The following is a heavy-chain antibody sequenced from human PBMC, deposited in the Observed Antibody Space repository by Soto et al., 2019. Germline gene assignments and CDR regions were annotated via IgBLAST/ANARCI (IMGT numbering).Heavy chain of an antibody. J-gene: IGHJ6*02. V-gene: IGHV3-15*01. CDR1: GLIFTSSW. CDR3: STDIGIYGLDV. Sequence: EVQLVESEGGFVKPGGSLRLSCVASGLIFTSSWMTWVRQAPGQGPEWVGRIKSKTDGGTADYAAPVKGRFTISRDDSQNTVYLQMDSLKTEDTALYHCSTDIGIYGLDVWGQGTTVTVSS. D-gene: IGHD1-26*01. CDR2: IKSKTDGGTA.